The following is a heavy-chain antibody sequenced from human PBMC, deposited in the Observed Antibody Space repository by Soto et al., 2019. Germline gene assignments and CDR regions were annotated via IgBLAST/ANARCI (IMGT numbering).Heavy chain of an antibody. J-gene: IGHJ4*02. CDR3: AKVTWQQVDPRNSDH. CDR1: GFIFCYFY. D-gene: IGHD6-13*01. V-gene: IGHV3-11*05. Sequence: GGSLRLSCAASGFIFCYFYMTWIRQAPGKGLEWVSEISSTSNYRNYADSVKGRFTVSRENANNTLYLEMNNLRAEDTAVYFCAKVTWQQVDPRNSDHWGQGTLVTVSS. CDR2: ISSTSNYR.